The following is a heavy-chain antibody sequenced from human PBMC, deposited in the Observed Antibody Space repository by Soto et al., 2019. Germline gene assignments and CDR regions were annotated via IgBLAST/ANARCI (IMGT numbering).Heavy chain of an antibody. CDR2: IYYSGST. J-gene: IGHJ5*02. CDR1: GGSISSYY. D-gene: IGHD2-15*01. V-gene: IGHV4-59*01. Sequence: PSETLSLTCTVSGGSISSYYWSWIRQPPWKGLEWIGYIYYSGSTNYNPSLKSRVTISVDTSKNQFSLKLSSVTAADTAVYYCARDSYCSGGSCYSGWFDPWGQGTLVTVSS. CDR3: ARDSYCSGGSCYSGWFDP.